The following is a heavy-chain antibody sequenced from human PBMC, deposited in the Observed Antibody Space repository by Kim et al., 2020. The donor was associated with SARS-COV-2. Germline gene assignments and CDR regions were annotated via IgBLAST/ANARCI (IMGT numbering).Heavy chain of an antibody. V-gene: IGHV3-9*01. CDR2: IIQDRRAI. CDR1: GFTFSGYA. Sequence: GGSLRLSFVASGFTFSGYAMHLGRQAQMDLSEWFACIIQDRRAIGYSDAVKGLFTISRDNVKNALFFQMSSLTIDDTALYHCVRDFVIKGGQWDAFHIWGQGTMVTVSS. CDR3: VRDFVIKGGQWDAFHI. D-gene: IGHD6-19*01. J-gene: IGHJ3*02.